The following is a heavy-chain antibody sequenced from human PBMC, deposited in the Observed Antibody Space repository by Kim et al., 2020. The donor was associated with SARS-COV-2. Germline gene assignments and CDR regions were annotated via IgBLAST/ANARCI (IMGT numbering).Heavy chain of an antibody. D-gene: IGHD3-16*02. J-gene: IGHJ4*02. CDR3: ARAPRGGVITFGGVISGGFDY. CDR1: GGSISSGGYY. CDR2: IYYSGST. V-gene: IGHV4-31*03. Sequence: SETLSLTCTVSGGSISSGGYYWSWIRQHPGKGLEWIGYIYYSGSTYYNSSLKSRVTISVDTSKNQFSLKLSSVTAADTAVYYCARAPRGGVITFGGVISGGFDYWGQGTLVTVSS.